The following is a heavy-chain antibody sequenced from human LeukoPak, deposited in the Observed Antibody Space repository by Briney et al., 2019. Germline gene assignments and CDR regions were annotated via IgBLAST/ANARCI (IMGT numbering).Heavy chain of an antibody. CDR1: GGTFSSYA. V-gene: IGHV1-69*04. CDR3: ARAGAANYGSGSYRSYGMDV. CDR2: IIPILGIA. J-gene: IGHJ6*02. Sequence: ASVKVSCEASGGTFSSYAIIWVRQAPGQGLEWMGRIIPILGIANYAQKFQGRVTITADKSTSTVYMELSSLRSEDTAVYYCARAGAANYGSGSYRSYGMDVWGQGTTVTVSS. D-gene: IGHD3-10*01.